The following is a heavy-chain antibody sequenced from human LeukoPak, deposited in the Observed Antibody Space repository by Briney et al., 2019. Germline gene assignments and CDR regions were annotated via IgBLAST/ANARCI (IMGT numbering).Heavy chain of an antibody. V-gene: IGHV4-4*02. CDR3: ARVVVPPYYYYYGMDV. D-gene: IGHD2-2*01. CDR2: IYHSGST. Sequence: SETLSLTCAVSGGSISSSNWWSWVRQPPGKGLEWIGEIYHSGSTNYNPSLKSRVTISVDKSKNQFSLKLSSVTAADTAVYYCARVVVPPYYYYYGMDVRGKGTTVTVSS. CDR1: GGSISSSNW. J-gene: IGHJ6*04.